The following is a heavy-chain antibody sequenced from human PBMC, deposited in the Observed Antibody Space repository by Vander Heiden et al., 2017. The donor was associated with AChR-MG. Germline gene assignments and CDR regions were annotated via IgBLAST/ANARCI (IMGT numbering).Heavy chain of an antibody. CDR2: ISWDGGST. V-gene: IGHV3-43*01. D-gene: IGHD5-18*01. CDR3: AKDPSETAMVTFFDY. CDR1: GFTFDDYT. Sequence: EVQLVESGGVVVQPGGSLRLSCAASGFTFDDYTTHWVRQDPGKGLEWGSLISWDGGSTYYADSVKGRFTISRDNSKNSLYLQMNSLRTEDTALYYCAKDPSETAMVTFFDYWGQGTLVTVSS. J-gene: IGHJ4*02.